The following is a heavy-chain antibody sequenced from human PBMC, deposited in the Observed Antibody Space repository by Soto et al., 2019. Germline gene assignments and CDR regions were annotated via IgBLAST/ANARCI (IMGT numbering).Heavy chain of an antibody. CDR1: GGSVSSGSYY. V-gene: IGHV4-61*01. CDR3: ARDLYSRAYNWFDP. Sequence: QVQLQESGPGLVKPSETLSLTCTVSGGSVSSGSYYWSWIRQPPGKGLEWIGYIYYSGSTNYNPSLKSRVTISVDTSKNQFSLTLSSVTAADTAVYYCARDLYSRAYNWFDPWGQGTLVTVSS. CDR2: IYYSGST. D-gene: IGHD6-25*01. J-gene: IGHJ5*02.